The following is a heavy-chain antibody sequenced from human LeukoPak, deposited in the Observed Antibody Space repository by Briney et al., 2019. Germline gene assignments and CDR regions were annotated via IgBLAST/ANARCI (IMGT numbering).Heavy chain of an antibody. V-gene: IGHV4-34*01. Sequence: SETLSLTCAVYGGSFSGYYWSWIRQPPGKGLEWIGEINHSGSTNYNPSLKSRVTISVDKSKNQFSLKLSSVTAADTAVYYCARGRPATAMTPFDYWGQGTLVTVSS. J-gene: IGHJ4*02. CDR3: ARGRPATAMTPFDY. CDR2: INHSGST. D-gene: IGHD2-2*01. CDR1: GGSFSGYY.